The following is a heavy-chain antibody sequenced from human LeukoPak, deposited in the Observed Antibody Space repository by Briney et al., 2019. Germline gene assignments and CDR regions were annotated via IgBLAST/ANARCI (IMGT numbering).Heavy chain of an antibody. J-gene: IGHJ6*03. CDR2: IRYDGSNK. Sequence: PGGSLRLSCAASGFTFSSYGMHWVRQAPGKGLEWVAFIRYDGSNKYYADSVKGRFTISRDNSKNTLYLQMNSLRAEDTAVYYCAKDGGSGSWGSMDVWGKGTTVTISS. D-gene: IGHD3-10*01. CDR1: GFTFSSYG. V-gene: IGHV3-30*02. CDR3: AKDGGSGSWGSMDV.